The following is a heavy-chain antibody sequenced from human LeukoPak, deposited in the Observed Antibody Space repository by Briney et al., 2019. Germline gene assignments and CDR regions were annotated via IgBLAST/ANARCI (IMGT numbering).Heavy chain of an antibody. J-gene: IGHJ4*02. V-gene: IGHV3-48*01. D-gene: IGHD3-10*01. Sequence: PGGSLRLCCAASGFIFSTYSMNWVRQAPGKGLEWVSYIGSSGSTIYYADSVKGRFTISRDNAKYTLCLQMDSLRADDTAVYSCGRGGLGSWTFDSWGQGTLVTVSS. CDR3: GRGGLGSWTFDS. CDR2: IGSSGSTI. CDR1: GFIFSTYS.